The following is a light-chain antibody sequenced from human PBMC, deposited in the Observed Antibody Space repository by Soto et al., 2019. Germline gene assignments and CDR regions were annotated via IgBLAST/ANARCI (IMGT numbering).Light chain of an antibody. J-gene: IGLJ2*01. CDR3: SSYTTSNTLV. V-gene: IGLV2-14*03. CDR1: SSDVGAYNF. Sequence: QSVLTQPASVSGFPGQSITISCTGTSSDVGAYNFVSWYQQHPGKAPKLMIYDVTNRPSGVSSRFSGSKSGNTASLAISGLQAEDEADYYCSSYTTSNTLVFGGGTKLNVL. CDR2: DVT.